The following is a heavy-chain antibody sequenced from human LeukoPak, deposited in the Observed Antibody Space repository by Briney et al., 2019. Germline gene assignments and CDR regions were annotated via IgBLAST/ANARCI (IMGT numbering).Heavy chain of an antibody. J-gene: IGHJ4*02. V-gene: IGHV3-48*03. CDR3: ARGTTVTTNFDY. CDR1: GFTFSSYE. Sequence: GGSLRLSCAASGFTFSSYEMNWVRQAPGKGLEWVSYISSSGSTIYYADSVKGRFTISRDNAKNSLYLQMNSLRAEDTAVYYCARGTTVTTNFDYWGQGTLVTVPS. CDR2: ISSSGSTI. D-gene: IGHD4-17*01.